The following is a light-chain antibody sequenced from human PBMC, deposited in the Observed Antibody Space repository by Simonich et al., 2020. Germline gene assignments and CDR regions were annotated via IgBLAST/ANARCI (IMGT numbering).Light chain of an antibody. CDR1: SSDVGGYNY. V-gene: IGLV2-23*01. CDR3: CSYAGSSTWV. CDR2: EGS. Sequence: QSALTQPASVSGSPGQSITISCTGTSSDVGGYNYVSWYQQHPGKAPKLMIYEGSKRPSGVSNRFSGSKSVNTASLTISGLQAEDEADYYCCSYAGSSTWVFGGGTKLTVL. J-gene: IGLJ3*02.